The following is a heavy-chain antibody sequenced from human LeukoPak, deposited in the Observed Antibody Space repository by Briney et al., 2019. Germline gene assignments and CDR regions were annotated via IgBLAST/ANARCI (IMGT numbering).Heavy chain of an antibody. D-gene: IGHD5-12*01. J-gene: IGHJ6*02. V-gene: IGHV4-34*01. CDR2: INHSGST. CDR3: ARARGSPIVATVRYYYYYGMDV. CDR1: GGSLSGYY. Sequence: PSETLSLTCAVYGGSLSGYYWSWIRQPPGKGLEWIGEINHSGSTNYNPSLKSRVTISVDTSKNQFSLKLSSVTAADTAVYYCARARGSPIVATVRYYYYYGMDVWGQGTTVTVSS.